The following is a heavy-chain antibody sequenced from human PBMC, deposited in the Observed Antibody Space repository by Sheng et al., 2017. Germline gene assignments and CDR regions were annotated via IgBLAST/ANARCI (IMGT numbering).Heavy chain of an antibody. J-gene: IGHJ5*02. CDR3: ARYISNGMFDP. CDR2: IIPIFGST. V-gene: IGHV1-69*13. CDR1: GGSFSNHA. Sequence: QVRLVQSGSEMKKPGTSVTVSCTTSGGSFSNHALSWLRQAPGQGPEWMGGIIPIFGSTNYAQKFQGRVTISADETTSTAYMELRSLRSEDTAMYYCARYISNGMFDPWGQGTLVIVSS. D-gene: IGHD2-8*01.